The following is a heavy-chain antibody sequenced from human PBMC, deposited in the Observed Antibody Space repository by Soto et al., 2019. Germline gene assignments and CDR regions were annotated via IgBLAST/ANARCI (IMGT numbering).Heavy chain of an antibody. J-gene: IGHJ4*02. CDR3: TRGGTSATYWGLFDY. D-gene: IGHD7-27*01. CDR1: GFTFSSNG. V-gene: IGHV3-33*01. Sequence: GASLRLSCAASGFTFSSNGMHWVRQAPGKGLEWVAVIWYDGNKKYYGDSVRGRFTISRDNAKNTIYLQMDSLGADDTAVYYCTRGGTSATYWGLFDYWGQGALVTVSS. CDR2: IWYDGNKK.